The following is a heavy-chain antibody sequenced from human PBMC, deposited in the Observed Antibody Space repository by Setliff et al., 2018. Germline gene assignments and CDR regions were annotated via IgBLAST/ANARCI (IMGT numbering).Heavy chain of an antibody. Sequence: ASVKVSCKAAGHLFSSYGISWVRQAPGKGLEWMGWISPYNGVTNYEKRFQGRVTMTTDTSASAAYMELRSLKSDDTAVYFCAISTLSLCLGDTCPNAFDIWGQVTLVTVSS. V-gene: IGHV1-18*01. D-gene: IGHD2-2*01. CDR3: AISTLSLCLGDTCPNAFDI. J-gene: IGHJ3*02. CDR2: ISPYNGVT. CDR1: GHLFSSYG.